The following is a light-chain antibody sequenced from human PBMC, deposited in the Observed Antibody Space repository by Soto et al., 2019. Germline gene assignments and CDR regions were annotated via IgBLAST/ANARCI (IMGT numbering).Light chain of an antibody. Sequence: DIQLTQSPSFLSASVGDRITITCRASQDIRNFLAWYQQTPGKAPNLLIYAASTLQSGVPLRFSGSGSGTEFTLTISSLQPEDFATYFCQQVNSYPFTFGPGTKVDVQ. V-gene: IGKV1-9*01. J-gene: IGKJ3*01. CDR1: QDIRNF. CDR3: QQVNSYPFT. CDR2: AAS.